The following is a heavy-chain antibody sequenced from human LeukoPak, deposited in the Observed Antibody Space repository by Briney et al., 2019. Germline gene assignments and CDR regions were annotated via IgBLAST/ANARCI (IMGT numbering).Heavy chain of an antibody. CDR3: AIGIAAASDAFDI. CDR1: GYTFTGYY. CDR2: INPNSGGT. D-gene: IGHD6-13*01. V-gene: IGHV1-2*04. J-gene: IGHJ3*02. Sequence: ASVKVSCKASGYTFTGYYMHWVRQAPGQGLEWMGWINPNSGGTNYAQKFQGWVTMTRDTSISTAYMELSRLRSDDTAVYYCAIGIAAASDAFDIWGQGTMVTVSS.